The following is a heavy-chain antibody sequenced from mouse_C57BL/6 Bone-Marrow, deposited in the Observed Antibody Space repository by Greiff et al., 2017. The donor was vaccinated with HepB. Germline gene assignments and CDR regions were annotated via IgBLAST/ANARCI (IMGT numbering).Heavy chain of an antibody. V-gene: IGHV2-3*01. CDR1: GFSLPSYC. CDR2: IWGDGSS. J-gene: IGHJ1*03. CDR3: AKEGYYGSRGYFDV. D-gene: IGHD1-1*01. Sequence: VKLMESGPGLVAPSQSLSITCTFSGFSLPSYCVCLFRQPPGKGLEWLVVIWGDGSSNYHSALISRLSISKNNSKSQVFLKLNSLQTDDTATYYGAKEGYYGSRGYFDVWGTGTTVTVSS.